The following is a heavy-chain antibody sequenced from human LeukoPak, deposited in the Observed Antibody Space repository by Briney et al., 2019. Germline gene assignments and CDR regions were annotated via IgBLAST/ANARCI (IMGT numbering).Heavy chain of an antibody. Sequence: GGSLRLSCAASGFTFSSYAMHWVRQAPGKGLEWVAVISYDGSNKYYADSVKGRFTISRDNSKNTLYLQMNSLRAEDTAVYYCARVVDGAARYYYYYGMDVWGQGTTVTVSS. D-gene: IGHD6-6*01. V-gene: IGHV3-30-3*01. J-gene: IGHJ6*02. CDR2: ISYDGSNK. CDR3: ARVVDGAARYYYYYGMDV. CDR1: GFTFSSYA.